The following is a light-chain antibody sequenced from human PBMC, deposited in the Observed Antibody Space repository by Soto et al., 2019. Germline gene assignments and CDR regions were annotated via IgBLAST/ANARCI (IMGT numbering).Light chain of an antibody. CDR1: ESVVSN. CDR2: DAS. CDR3: QQFNNWPRT. V-gene: IGKV3D-15*01. Sequence: DIVWTQSPGTLSLSPGERGTPSGRATESVVSNYLAWYQLKPGQAPRLLIYDASSRATGITARFSGSGSGTEFTLTISSLQSEDFAVYYCQQFNNWPRTVGQGTKVEIK. J-gene: IGKJ1*01.